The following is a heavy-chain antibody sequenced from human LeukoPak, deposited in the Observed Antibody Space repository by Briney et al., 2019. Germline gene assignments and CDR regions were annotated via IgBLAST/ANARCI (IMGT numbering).Heavy chain of an antibody. CDR3: AKDSDSRMTTVTTCFDY. V-gene: IGHV3-23*01. CDR1: GFTFSSYA. D-gene: IGHD4-17*01. J-gene: IGHJ4*02. Sequence: PGGSLRLSCAASGFTFSSYAMNWVRQAPGKGLEWVSAISGSGGSTYYADSVKGRFTISRDNSKNTLYLQMNSLRAEDTAVYYRAKDSDSRMTTVTTCFDYWGQGTLVTVSS. CDR2: ISGSGGST.